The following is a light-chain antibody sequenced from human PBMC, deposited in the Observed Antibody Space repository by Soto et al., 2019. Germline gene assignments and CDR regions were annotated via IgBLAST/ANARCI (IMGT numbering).Light chain of an antibody. CDR1: KSVLYNSNNKNY. V-gene: IGKV4-1*01. CDR2: WAS. Sequence: DIVMTQSPDSLAVSLGERATINCKSSKSVLYNSNNKNYLAWYQQRPGQPPKLLIYWASTRESGVPDRFSGSGPGTDFTLTITSLQAEDVAVYYCQQYESTPPTFGQGTKLEIK. CDR3: QQYESTPPT. J-gene: IGKJ2*01.